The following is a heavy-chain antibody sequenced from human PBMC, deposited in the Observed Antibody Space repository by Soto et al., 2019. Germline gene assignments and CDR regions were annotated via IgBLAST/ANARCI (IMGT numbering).Heavy chain of an antibody. CDR2: ISGSGTSI. D-gene: IGHD1-1*01. Sequence: EVELVESGGGLEQPGGSLRLSCAASGFTFSSYSMNWVRQAPGKGLEWLSYISGSGTSISYRDSVRGRFTISRDNAKNSLYLQIDSLGAEDTAVYYCARSRYNDYWGQGTLVTVSS. CDR3: ARSRYNDY. J-gene: IGHJ4*02. V-gene: IGHV3-48*01. CDR1: GFTFSSYS.